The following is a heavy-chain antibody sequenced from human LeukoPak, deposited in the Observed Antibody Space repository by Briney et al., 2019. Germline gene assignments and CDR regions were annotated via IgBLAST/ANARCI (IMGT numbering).Heavy chain of an antibody. J-gene: IGHJ3*02. D-gene: IGHD6-6*01. Sequence: ASVKVSCKASGYTFTSYGISWVRQAPGQGLEWMGWISAYNGNTNYAQKLQGRVTMTTDTSTSTAYMELRSLRSDDTAVYYCARSPRSSSRNSFDIWGQGTMVTVSS. CDR3: ARSPRSSSRNSFDI. CDR2: ISAYNGNT. CDR1: GYTFTSYG. V-gene: IGHV1-18*01.